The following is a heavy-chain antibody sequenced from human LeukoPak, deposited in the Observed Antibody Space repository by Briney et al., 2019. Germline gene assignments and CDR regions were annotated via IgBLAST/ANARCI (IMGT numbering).Heavy chain of an antibody. Sequence: PGGSLRLSCAASGFTFSSYWMHWVRQAPGKGLVWVSRINSDGSSTSYADSVKGRFTISRDNAKNTLYLQMNSLRAEDTAVYYCAKDDWATVIYYYGMDVWGQGTTVTVSS. CDR3: AKDDWATVIYYYGMDV. J-gene: IGHJ6*02. CDR1: GFTFSSYW. D-gene: IGHD4-17*01. V-gene: IGHV3-74*01. CDR2: INSDGSST.